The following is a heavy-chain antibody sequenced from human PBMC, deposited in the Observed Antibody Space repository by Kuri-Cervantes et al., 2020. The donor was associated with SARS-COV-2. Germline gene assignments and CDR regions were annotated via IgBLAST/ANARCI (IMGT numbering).Heavy chain of an antibody. CDR3: ARAGWSNFAIKAFDI. CDR2: TYYRTKWYN. CDR1: GDSVSSDSAA. Sequence: SEILSRTCASSGDSVSSDSAAWNWIRQSPSRGLEWLGGTYYRTKWYNDYAPSVKTRISITPDTSKNQFSVQLNSVTPEDTAVYYCARAGWSNFAIKAFDIWGQGTKVTVSS. V-gene: IGHV6-1*01. D-gene: IGHD3-3*02. J-gene: IGHJ3*02.